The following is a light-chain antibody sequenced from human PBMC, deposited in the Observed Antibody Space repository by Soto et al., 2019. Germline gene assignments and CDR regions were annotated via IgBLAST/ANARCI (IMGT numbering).Light chain of an antibody. J-gene: IGKJ2*01. Sequence: IQLTQSPSSLSASVGDGVTLTCRASHTIATYLNWYQQKPGQVPEVLIYGASRLHFVVPSTFTGSGYGTDFTLTINNLQPEDFAIYYCLQVYYSPHTFGQGTKLEVK. CDR2: GAS. CDR1: HTIATY. CDR3: LQVYYSPHT. V-gene: IGKV1-39*01.